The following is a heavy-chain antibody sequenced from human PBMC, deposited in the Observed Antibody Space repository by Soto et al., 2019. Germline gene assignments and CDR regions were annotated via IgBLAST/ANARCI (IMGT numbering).Heavy chain of an antibody. CDR3: ARGPLDYPIPDFDY. Sequence: ASVKVSFKASGYTFTSYGISWVRQAPGQGLEWMGWISTFNSHTDYAQKVQGRVAMTTDRSTGTAYMELRSLRSDDTAVYYCARGPLDYPIPDFDYWGQGTLVTVSS. V-gene: IGHV1-18*01. D-gene: IGHD2-8*01. CDR2: ISTFNSHT. CDR1: GYTFTSYG. J-gene: IGHJ4*02.